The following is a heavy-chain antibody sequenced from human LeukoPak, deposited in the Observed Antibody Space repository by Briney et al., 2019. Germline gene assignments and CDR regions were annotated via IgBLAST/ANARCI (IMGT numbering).Heavy chain of an antibody. V-gene: IGHV4-59*01. J-gene: IGHJ3*01. D-gene: IGHD3-22*01. Sequence: SETLSLTCTVSGGSISSYYWSWIRQPPGKGLEWIGYIYYSGSTNYNPSLKSRVTISVDTSKNQVSLKLSSVTAADTAIYYCARFYYYDGSGNAAFDVWGQGTMVAVSS. CDR1: GGSISSYY. CDR2: IYYSGST. CDR3: ARFYYYDGSGNAAFDV.